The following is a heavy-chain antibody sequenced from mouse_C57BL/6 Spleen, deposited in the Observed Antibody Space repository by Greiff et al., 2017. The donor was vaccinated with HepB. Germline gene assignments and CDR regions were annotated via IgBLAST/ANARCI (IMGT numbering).Heavy chain of an antibody. CDR3: ARRDSFDY. Sequence: QVQLQQPGAELVKPGASVKLSCKASGYTFTSYWMQWVKQRPGQGLEWIGAIDPSDSYTNYNQKFKGKATLTVDTSSSTAYMQLSSLTSEDSAVYYCARRDSFDYWGQGTTLTVSS. V-gene: IGHV1-50*01. CDR2: IDPSDSYT. CDR1: GYTFTSYW. J-gene: IGHJ2*01.